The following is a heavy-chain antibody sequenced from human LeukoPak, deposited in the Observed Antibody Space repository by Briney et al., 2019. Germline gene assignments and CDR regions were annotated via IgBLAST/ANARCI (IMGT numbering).Heavy chain of an antibody. Sequence: GGSLRLSCAASGFTFNSYAMSWVRQAPGRGLEWVSAISGSGGSTYYADSVKGRFTISRDNSKNTLYLQMNSLRAEDTAVYYCANDEYSSSDLDYWGQGTLVPVSS. J-gene: IGHJ4*02. CDR2: ISGSGGST. CDR3: ANDEYSSSDLDY. V-gene: IGHV3-23*01. D-gene: IGHD6-6*01. CDR1: GFTFNSYA.